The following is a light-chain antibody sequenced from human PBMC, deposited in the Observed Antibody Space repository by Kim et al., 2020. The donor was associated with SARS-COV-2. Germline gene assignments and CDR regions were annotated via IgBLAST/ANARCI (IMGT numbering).Light chain of an antibody. CDR2: QIS. CDR3: QQYNSLYT. CDR1: QSIGSR. V-gene: IGKV1-5*03. Sequence: LSAAIGDRVTITCRGSQSIGSRLARFQQKPGKAPTLLISQISSLESGVPSRFSGSGSGTEFTLTIRRLQPDDFATYYCQQYNSLYTFGQGTKLEIK. J-gene: IGKJ2*01.